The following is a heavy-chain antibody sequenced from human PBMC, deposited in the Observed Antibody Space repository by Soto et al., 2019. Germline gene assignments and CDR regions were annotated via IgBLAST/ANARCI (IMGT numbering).Heavy chain of an antibody. Sequence: EVQLLESGGGLVQPGGSLRLSCAASGFTFSTYAMSWVRQAPGKGLEWVSAIRGSGDTTYYADSVKGRFTISRGNSKNTLYLQMNSLRAEDTAVYYCAKDGGGGYIAGIDYWGQGTLVTVSS. CDR1: GFTFSTYA. D-gene: IGHD3-16*01. CDR3: AKDGGGGYIAGIDY. V-gene: IGHV3-23*01. CDR2: IRGSGDTT. J-gene: IGHJ4*02.